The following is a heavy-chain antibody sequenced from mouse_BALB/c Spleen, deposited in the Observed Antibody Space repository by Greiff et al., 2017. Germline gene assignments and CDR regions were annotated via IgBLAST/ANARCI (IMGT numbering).Heavy chain of an antibody. Sequence: EVKLVESGGDLVKPGGSLKLSCAASGFTFSSYGMSWVRQTPDKRLEWVATISSGGSYTYYPDSVKGRFTISRDNAKNTLYLQMSSLKSEDTAMYYCARLFTTVVATADYWGQGTTLTVSS. J-gene: IGHJ2*01. CDR3: ARLFTTVVATADY. D-gene: IGHD1-1*01. CDR2: ISSGGSYT. V-gene: IGHV5-6*01. CDR1: GFTFSSYG.